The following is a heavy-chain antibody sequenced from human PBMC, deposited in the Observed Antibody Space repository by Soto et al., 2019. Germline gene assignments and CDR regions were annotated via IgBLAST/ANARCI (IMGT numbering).Heavy chain of an antibody. CDR1: GGSISSGGYS. D-gene: IGHD4-17*01. Sequence: QLQLQESGSGLVKPSQTLSLTCAVSGGSISSGGYSWSWIRQPPGKGLEWIGYIYHSGSTYYNPSHKSRVTISVDRSKNQFSLKLSSVTAADTAVYYCARVSHDYGDYYFDYWGQGTLVTVSS. CDR2: IYHSGST. CDR3: ARVSHDYGDYYFDY. J-gene: IGHJ4*02. V-gene: IGHV4-30-2*01.